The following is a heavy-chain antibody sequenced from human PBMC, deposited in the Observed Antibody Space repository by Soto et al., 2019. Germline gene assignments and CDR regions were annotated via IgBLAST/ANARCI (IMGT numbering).Heavy chain of an antibody. V-gene: IGHV3-23*01. J-gene: IGHJ5*02. CDR2: ISGSGDST. CDR1: GFNFKNYG. Sequence: TVGSVRLSCAASGFNFKNYGVNWVRQAPGKGLEWVAGISGSGDSTYYGDSVKGRFTISRDNSLHTAYLQMDGLRADDTAIYYCAKSPAAAALNWFDPWGQGSLVTVSS. CDR3: AKSPAAAALNWFDP. D-gene: IGHD2-2*01.